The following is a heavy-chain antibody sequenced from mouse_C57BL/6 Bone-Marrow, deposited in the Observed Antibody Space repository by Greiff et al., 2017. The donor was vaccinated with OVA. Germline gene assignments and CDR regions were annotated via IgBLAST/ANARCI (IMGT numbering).Heavy chain of an antibody. CDR2: ISNLAYSI. Sequence: EVKLMESGGGLVQPGGSLKLSCAASGFTFSDYGMAWVRQAPRKGPEWVAFISNLAYSIYYADTVTGRFTISRENAKNTLYLEMSSLRSEDTAMYYCARGRFGYYYGSSFYYFDYWGQGTTLTVSS. CDR3: ARGRFGYYYGSSFYYFDY. D-gene: IGHD1-1*01. V-gene: IGHV5-15*01. CDR1: GFTFSDYG. J-gene: IGHJ2*01.